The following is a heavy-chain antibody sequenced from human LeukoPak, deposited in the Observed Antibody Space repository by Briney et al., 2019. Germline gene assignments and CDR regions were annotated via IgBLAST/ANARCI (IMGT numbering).Heavy chain of an antibody. CDR2: ISGGGGST. CDR3: AKRGDEYFYYFDY. D-gene: IGHD2/OR15-2a*01. CDR1: GFTFSSYA. J-gene: IGHJ4*02. V-gene: IGHV3-23*01. Sequence: PGGSLKLSCEASGFTFSSYAMDWVRQVPGKGLEWVSTISGGGGSTYYAASVKGRFTISRNNSKNTLYLQMNSMRAEDTAVYYCAKRGDEYFYYFDYRGPGTLVTVSS.